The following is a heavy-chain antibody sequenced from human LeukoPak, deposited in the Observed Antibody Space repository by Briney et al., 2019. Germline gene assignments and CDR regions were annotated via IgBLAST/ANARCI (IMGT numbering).Heavy chain of an antibody. Sequence: ASVKVSCKASGYTFTSYDINWVRQATGQGLEWMGWMYPNSGNTGYAQKFQGRVTMTRNTSISTAYMELSSLRSEDTAVYYCARSTADRNYDFWSGYYQYYFDYWGQGTLVTVSS. CDR1: GYTFTSYD. J-gene: IGHJ4*02. CDR3: ARSTADRNYDFWSGYYQYYFDY. D-gene: IGHD3-3*01. CDR2: MYPNSGNT. V-gene: IGHV1-8*01.